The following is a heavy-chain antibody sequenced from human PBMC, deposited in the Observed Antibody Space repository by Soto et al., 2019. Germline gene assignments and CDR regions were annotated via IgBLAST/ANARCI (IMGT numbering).Heavy chain of an antibody. CDR1: GFTFSPYE. J-gene: IGHJ4*02. Sequence: GGSLRLSCAASGFTFSPYEMSWVRQAPGKGLEWSSYISSSGSTIHYADSVKGRFSISRDNAKKSLFLQMNSLRAEDTAVYYCVREAPCSNGVWQFDYWGRGTLVTVSS. CDR2: ISSSGSTI. CDR3: VREAPCSNGVWQFDY. D-gene: IGHD2-8*01. V-gene: IGHV3-48*03.